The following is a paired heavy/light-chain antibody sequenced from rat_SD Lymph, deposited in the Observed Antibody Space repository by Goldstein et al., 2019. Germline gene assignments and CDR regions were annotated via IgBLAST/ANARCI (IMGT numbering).Light chain of an antibody. CDR1: QSLLGTSGKTF. V-gene: IGKV1S1*01. J-gene: IGKJ2-1*01. Sequence: DVVMTQTPVSLSLAIGQPASISCKSSQSLLGTSGKTFLNWILQRPGQSPKRLIYQVSKLYSEVPDRFSGSGSETEFTLKISRVEAEDLGVYYCWQGTHFPHTFGAGTKLELK. CDR3: WQGTHFPHT. CDR2: QVS.
Heavy chain of an antibody. CDR2: ISSGSSYI. Sequence: EVQLVESGGGLVQPGRSLKLSCVASGFTFSNYGMNWIRQAPGKGLEWVAYISSGSSYIYYAETVKGRFTISRDNAKNTLYLQMTSLRSEDTALYYCEGDSYWGQGVMVTVSS. CDR3: EGDSY. CDR1: GFTFSNYG. J-gene: IGHJ2*01. V-gene: IGHV5-34*01.